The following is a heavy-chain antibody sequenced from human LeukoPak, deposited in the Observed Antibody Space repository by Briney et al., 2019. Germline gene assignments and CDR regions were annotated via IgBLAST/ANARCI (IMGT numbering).Heavy chain of an antibody. D-gene: IGHD6-13*01. CDR2: IYYSGST. CDR1: GGSISNSRYY. J-gene: IGHJ6*03. V-gene: IGHV4-39*07. Sequence: PSETLSLTCTVSGGSISNSRYYWGWIRQPPGKGLECIGTIYYSGSTYYNPSLKSRVTISVDTSKNQFSLKLSSVTAADTAVYYCAVGQLVLWASDYYYYYYMDVWGKGTTVTISS. CDR3: AVGQLVLWASDYYYYYYMDV.